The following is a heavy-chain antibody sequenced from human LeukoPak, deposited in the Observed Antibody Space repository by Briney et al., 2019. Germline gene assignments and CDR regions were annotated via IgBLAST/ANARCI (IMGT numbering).Heavy chain of an antibody. CDR3: ARELAGTAKAYYFDY. V-gene: IGHV4-59*01. CDR2: IYYSGST. CDR1: GGSFSSYY. J-gene: IGHJ4*02. D-gene: IGHD6-19*01. Sequence: SETLSLTCTVSGGSFSSYYWSWIRQPPGKGLEWIGYIYYSGSTNSNPSLKSRVTISVDTSKNQFSLKLSSVTAADTAVYYCARELAGTAKAYYFDYWGQGTLVTVSS.